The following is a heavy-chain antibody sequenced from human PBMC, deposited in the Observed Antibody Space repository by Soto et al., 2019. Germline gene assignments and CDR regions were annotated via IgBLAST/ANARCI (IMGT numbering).Heavy chain of an antibody. Sequence: SGFTFSSYAMHWVRQAPGKGLEWVAVISYDGSNKYYADSVKGRFTISRDNSKNTLYLQMNSLRAEDTAVYYCASFRRKYYYGMDVWGQGTTVNVSS. CDR1: GFTFSSYA. CDR3: ASFRRKYYYGMDV. J-gene: IGHJ6*02. V-gene: IGHV3-30-3*01. CDR2: ISYDGSNK.